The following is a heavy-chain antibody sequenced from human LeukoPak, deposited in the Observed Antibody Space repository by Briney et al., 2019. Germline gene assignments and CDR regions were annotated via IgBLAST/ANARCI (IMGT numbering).Heavy chain of an antibody. CDR1: GFTFSSYW. V-gene: IGHV3-74*01. Sequence: GGSLRLSCAASGFTFSSYWMHWVRQAPGKGLVWVSRINSDGSSTSYADSVKGRFTMSRDNAKKTVYLQLTTLRPEDTAVYYCARGGYSGSYYRFSWGQGTLVTVSS. D-gene: IGHD3-22*01. J-gene: IGHJ4*02. CDR3: ARGGYSGSYYRFS. CDR2: INSDGSST.